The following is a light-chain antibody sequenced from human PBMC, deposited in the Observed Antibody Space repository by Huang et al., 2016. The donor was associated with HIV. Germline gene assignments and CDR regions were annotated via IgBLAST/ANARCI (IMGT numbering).Light chain of an antibody. Sequence: DIVMTQSPDSLAVSLGERATINCKSSQTILSTSNNESNPAWYQQRPSRPPTLHIQGASARAAGVPERFSGSVSGTHFTLTISGLQAEDVARYYCQQYYTTPTFGGGTKVEI. CDR2: GAS. J-gene: IGKJ4*01. CDR3: QQYYTTPT. V-gene: IGKV4-1*01. CDR1: QTILSTSNNESN.